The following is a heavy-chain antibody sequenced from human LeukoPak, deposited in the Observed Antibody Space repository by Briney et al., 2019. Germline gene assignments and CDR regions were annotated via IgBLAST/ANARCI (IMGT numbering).Heavy chain of an antibody. V-gene: IGHV3-23*01. CDR2: ISDNGGGT. CDR3: AKESGALGAPLYDY. D-gene: IGHD4/OR15-4a*01. J-gene: IGHJ4*02. Sequence: GGSLRLSCAASGFTFSTYSMNWVRQAPGEGLEWVSGISDNGGGTYYADSVKGRFTISRDNSKNMLYLQMNSLRAEDTAVYYCAKESGALGAPLYDYWGQGILVTGSS. CDR1: GFTFSTYS.